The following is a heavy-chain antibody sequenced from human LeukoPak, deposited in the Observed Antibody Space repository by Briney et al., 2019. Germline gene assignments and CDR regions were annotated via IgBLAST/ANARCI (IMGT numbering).Heavy chain of an antibody. Sequence: GRSLRLSCAASGFTFNNYGIHWVRQAPGKGLEWVAVIWYDGSRQYYADSVRGRFTISRDDSKNTVFLQMNSLRAEDTAVYYCARDPGVVGAANDYWGQGTLVTVSS. D-gene: IGHD1-26*01. V-gene: IGHV3-33*01. J-gene: IGHJ4*02. CDR2: IWYDGSRQ. CDR3: ARDPGVVGAANDY. CDR1: GFTFNNYG.